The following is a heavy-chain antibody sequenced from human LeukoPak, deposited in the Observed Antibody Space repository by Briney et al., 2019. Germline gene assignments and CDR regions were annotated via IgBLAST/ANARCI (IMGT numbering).Heavy chain of an antibody. CDR1: GYTFSSYA. Sequence: VASVKVSCKASGYTFSSYAMHWVRQAPGQRLEWMGRSNAGNGKTKYSQEFQGRVTITTDESTSTAYMELSSLRSEDTAVYYCAREIGYCSGGSCSRAFDIWGQGTIVTVSS. CDR2: SNAGNGKT. D-gene: IGHD2-15*01. J-gene: IGHJ3*02. CDR3: AREIGYCSGGSCSRAFDI. V-gene: IGHV1-3*02.